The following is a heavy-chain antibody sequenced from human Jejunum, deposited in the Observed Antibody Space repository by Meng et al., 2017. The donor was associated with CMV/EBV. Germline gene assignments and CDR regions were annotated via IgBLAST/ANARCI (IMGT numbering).Heavy chain of an antibody. CDR1: YSFTTHD. J-gene: IGHJ6*02. CDR3: ARVVVVPADYYTMDV. Sequence: YSFTTHDITGERQGPGQGLEWMGLISPYNGNTTYAQRVQDRVTMTTDTSTRTAYMELRSLTSADTAVYYCARVVVVPADYYTMDVWGQGTTVTVSS. CDR2: ISPYNGNT. D-gene: IGHD2-2*01. V-gene: IGHV1-18*04.